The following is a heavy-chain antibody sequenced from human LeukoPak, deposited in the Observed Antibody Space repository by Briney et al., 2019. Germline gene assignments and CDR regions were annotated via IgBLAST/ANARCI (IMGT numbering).Heavy chain of an antibody. J-gene: IGHJ4*02. D-gene: IGHD3-10*01. Sequence: ASVKVSCKASGYTFTGYYMHWVRQAPGQGLEWMGWINPNSGGTNYAQKFQGRVTMTRDTSISTAYMELSRLRSDDTAVYYCARGRWGSGSFRRGNYFDYWAQGTLVTVSS. CDR1: GYTFTGYY. V-gene: IGHV1-2*02. CDR2: INPNSGGT. CDR3: ARGRWGSGSFRRGNYFDY.